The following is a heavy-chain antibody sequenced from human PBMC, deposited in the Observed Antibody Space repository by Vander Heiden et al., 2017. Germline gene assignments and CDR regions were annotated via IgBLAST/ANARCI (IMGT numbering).Heavy chain of an antibody. V-gene: IGHV3-48*02. CDR2: ISSSSSTI. J-gene: IGHJ4*02. CDR3: ARGGTMIVVGIDY. CDR1: AFTFSSYS. Sequence: EVQLVESGGGLVQPGGSLRLSCAASAFTFSSYSMNWVRQAPGKGLEWVSYISSSSSTIYYADAVKGRFTISRDNAKNSMYLQMNRMRDEDTAVYYCARGGTMIVVGIDYWGQGTMITVYS. D-gene: IGHD3-22*01.